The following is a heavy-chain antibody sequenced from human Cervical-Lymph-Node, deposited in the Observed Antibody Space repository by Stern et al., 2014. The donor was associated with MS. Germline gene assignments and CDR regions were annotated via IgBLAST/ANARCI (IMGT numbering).Heavy chain of an antibody. D-gene: IGHD3-3*01. CDR1: GYTFTSYY. CDR3: AILQESERITIFGVVINHFDY. J-gene: IGHJ4*02. CDR2: INPSGGST. V-gene: IGHV1-46*01. Sequence: QVQLVQSGAEVKKPGASVKVSCKASGYTFTSYYMHWVRQAPGQGLEWMGIINPSGGSTSYAQKFQGRVTMTRDTSTSTVYMELSSLRSEDTAVYYCAILQESERITIFGVVINHFDYWGQGTLVTVSS.